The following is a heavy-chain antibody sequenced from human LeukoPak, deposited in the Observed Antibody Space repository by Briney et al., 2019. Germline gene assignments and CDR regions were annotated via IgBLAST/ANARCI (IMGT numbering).Heavy chain of an antibody. CDR1: GFTFSSYS. V-gene: IGHV3-21*01. D-gene: IGHD6-13*01. Sequence: GGSLRLSCVASGFTFSSYSMNWVRQAPGKGLEWVSCISSSSSYIYYADSVKGRFTISRDNAKNSVYLQMNSLRAEDTAVYYCTRAVAAADFSPGYWGQGTLVTVSS. J-gene: IGHJ4*02. CDR2: ISSSSSYI. CDR3: TRAVAAADFSPGY.